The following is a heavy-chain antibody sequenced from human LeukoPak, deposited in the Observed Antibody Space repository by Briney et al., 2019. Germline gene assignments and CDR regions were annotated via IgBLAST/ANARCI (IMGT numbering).Heavy chain of an antibody. V-gene: IGHV4-59*01. CDR3: ARGGDWNYPFDY. J-gene: IGHJ4*02. Sequence: ETLSLTCTVSGGSISSYYWSWIRQPPGKGLEWIGYIYCSGSTNYNPSLKSRVTISVDTSKNQFSLKLSSVTAADTAVYYCARGGDWNYPFDYWGQGTLVTVSS. CDR2: IYCSGST. D-gene: IGHD1-7*01. CDR1: GGSISSYY.